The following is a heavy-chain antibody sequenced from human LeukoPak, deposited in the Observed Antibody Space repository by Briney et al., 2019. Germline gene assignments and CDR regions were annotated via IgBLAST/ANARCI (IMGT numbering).Heavy chain of an antibody. CDR3: ARGWGVVNY. Sequence: SETLSLTCAVYGGSFSGYYWSWIRQPPGKGLEWIGEINHSGSTNYNPSLKSRVTISVDTSKNQFSLKLSSVTAADTAVYYCARGWGVVNYWGQGTLVTVSS. V-gene: IGHV4-34*01. J-gene: IGHJ4*02. CDR2: INHSGST. CDR1: GGSFSGYY. D-gene: IGHD4-23*01.